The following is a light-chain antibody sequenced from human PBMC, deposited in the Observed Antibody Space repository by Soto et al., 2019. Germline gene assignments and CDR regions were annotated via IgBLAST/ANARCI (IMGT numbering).Light chain of an antibody. J-gene: IGLJ2*01. CDR1: SSNIGRNT. CDR2: SND. CDR3: AAWDDSLNGVV. V-gene: IGLV1-44*01. Sequence: QSVVTQPPSASGTPGQRVTIACSGSSSNIGRNTVHWYQQLPGMTPKLLIYSNDQRPSGVPDRFSGSKSGSSASLAISGLQSEDEADYYCAAWDDSLNGVVFGGGTKLTVL.